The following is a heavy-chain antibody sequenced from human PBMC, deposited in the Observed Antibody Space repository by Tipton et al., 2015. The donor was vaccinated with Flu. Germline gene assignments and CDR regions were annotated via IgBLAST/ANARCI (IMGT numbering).Heavy chain of an antibody. CDR3: ARDARAAAGTGVSRFLPKLCGMDV. D-gene: IGHD6-13*01. V-gene: IGHV3-21*01. Sequence: SLRLSCAASGFTFSSYAMSWVRQAPGKGLEWVSSISSSSSYIYYADSVKGRFTISRDNAKNSLYLQMNSLRAEDTAVYYCARDARAAAGTGVSRFLPKLCGMDVWGQGTTVTVSS. CDR2: ISSSSSYI. J-gene: IGHJ6*02. CDR1: GFTFSSYA.